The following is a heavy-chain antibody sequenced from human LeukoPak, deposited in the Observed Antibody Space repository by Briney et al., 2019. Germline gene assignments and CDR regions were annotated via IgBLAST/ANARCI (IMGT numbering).Heavy chain of an antibody. J-gene: IGHJ3*02. CDR3: ARVLDLSKRGLDAFDI. D-gene: IGHD3-16*01. Sequence: SETLSLTCTVSGGSISTYYWSWIRQPPGKGLEWIGYIYYSGSTNYNPSLKSRVTTSVDTSKNQFSLKLSSATAADTAVYYCARVLDLSKRGLDAFDIWGQGTMVTVSS. CDR2: IYYSGST. V-gene: IGHV4-59*01. CDR1: GGSISTYY.